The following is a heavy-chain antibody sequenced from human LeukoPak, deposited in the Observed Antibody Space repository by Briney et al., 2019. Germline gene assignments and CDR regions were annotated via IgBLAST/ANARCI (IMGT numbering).Heavy chain of an antibody. CDR2: IVVGSGNT. D-gene: IGHD2-15*01. V-gene: IGHV1-58*01. CDR3: AAPGGYCSGGSCPQDYYYYGMDV. CDR1: GLTFTSSA. J-gene: IGHJ6*04. Sequence: RASVKVSCKASGLTFTSSAVQWVRQARGQRLEWIGWIVVGSGNTNYAQKFQERVTITRDMSTSTAYMELSSLRSEDTAVYYCAAPGGYCSGGSCPQDYYYYGMDVWGKGTTVIVSS.